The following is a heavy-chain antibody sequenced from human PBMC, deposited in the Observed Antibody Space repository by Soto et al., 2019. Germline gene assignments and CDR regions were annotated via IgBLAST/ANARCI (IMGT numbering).Heavy chain of an antibody. J-gene: IGHJ4*02. D-gene: IGHD3-16*01. Sequence: PGGSLRLSCAASGFPFSSYSMNWVRQAPGKGLEWVSYISSSSSTMYYADSVKGRFTISRDNAKNSLYLQMNSLRAEDTAVYYCARGREIWAAFDYWGQGTLVTVSS. V-gene: IGHV3-48*01. CDR2: ISSSSSTM. CDR1: GFPFSSYS. CDR3: ARGREIWAAFDY.